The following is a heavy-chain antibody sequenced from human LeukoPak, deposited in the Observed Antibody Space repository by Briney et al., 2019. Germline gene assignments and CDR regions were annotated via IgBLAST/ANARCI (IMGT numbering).Heavy chain of an antibody. D-gene: IGHD1-26*01. CDR1: GFTFSSYA. V-gene: IGHV4-59*01. CDR3: ARGHYSGNYPLHWFDP. Sequence: GSLRLSCAASGFTFSSYAMSWVRQAPGKGLEWIGYIYYSGSTNYNPSLKSRVTISVDTSKNQFSLKLSSVTAADTAVYFCARGHYSGNYPLHWFDPWGQGTLVTVSS. J-gene: IGHJ5*02. CDR2: IYYSGST.